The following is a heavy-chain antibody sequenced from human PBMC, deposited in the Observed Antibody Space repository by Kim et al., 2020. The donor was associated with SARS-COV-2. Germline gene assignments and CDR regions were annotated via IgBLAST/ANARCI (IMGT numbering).Heavy chain of an antibody. Sequence: SETLSLTCSVSGGSISSSSYYWVWIRQRPGKGLVGIGSVYCSGSTYYNQSLRSRVTISVDTSNNQFSLKLMSVTTADTAVYYCAKTGDSSSCYFGYWGQG. CDR3: AKTGDSSSCYFGY. CDR2: VYCSGST. D-gene: IGHD6-13*01. J-gene: IGHJ4*02. CDR1: GGSISSSSYY. V-gene: IGHV4-39*01.